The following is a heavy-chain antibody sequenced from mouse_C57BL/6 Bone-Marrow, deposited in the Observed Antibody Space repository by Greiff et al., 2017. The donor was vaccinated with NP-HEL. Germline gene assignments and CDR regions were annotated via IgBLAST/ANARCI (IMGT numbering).Heavy chain of an antibody. CDR3: ARTLITTVVASPVAMDY. Sequence: QVQLQQSGPGLVQPSQSLSITCTVSGFSLTSYGVHWVRQSPGKGLEWLGVIWSGGSTDYNAAVISRLSISKDNSKSQVFFKMNSLQADDTAIYYCARTLITTVVASPVAMDYWGQGTSVTVSS. V-gene: IGHV2-2*01. D-gene: IGHD1-1*01. CDR1: GFSLTSYG. J-gene: IGHJ4*01. CDR2: IWSGGST.